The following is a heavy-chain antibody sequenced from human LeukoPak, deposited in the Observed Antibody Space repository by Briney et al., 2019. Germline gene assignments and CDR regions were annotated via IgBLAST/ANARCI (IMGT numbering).Heavy chain of an antibody. V-gene: IGHV3-30*18. D-gene: IGHD3-22*01. CDR2: ISYDGSNK. J-gene: IGHJ6*03. CDR1: GFTFSSYG. Sequence: GGSLRLSCAASGFTFSSYGMHWVRQAPGKGLEWVAVISYDGSNKYYADSVKGRFTISRDNSKNTLYLQMNSLRAEDTAVYYCAKDTTMIVGSRGYYYMDVWGKGTTVTVSS. CDR3: AKDTTMIVGSRGYYYMDV.